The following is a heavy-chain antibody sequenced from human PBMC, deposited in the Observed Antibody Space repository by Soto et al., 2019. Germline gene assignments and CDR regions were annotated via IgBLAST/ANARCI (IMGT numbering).Heavy chain of an antibody. D-gene: IGHD3-3*01. CDR1: GGTFSSYA. CDR3: ARDLTPNAYYDFWSGYYSPEDYYGMDV. J-gene: IGHJ6*02. V-gene: IGHV1-69*13. CDR2: IIPIFGTA. Sequence: SVKVSCKASGGTFSSYAISWVRQAPGQGLEWMGGIIPIFGTANYAQKFQGRVTITADESTSTAYMELSSLRSEDTAVYYCARDLTPNAYYDFWSGYYSPEDYYGMDVWGQGTTVTVSS.